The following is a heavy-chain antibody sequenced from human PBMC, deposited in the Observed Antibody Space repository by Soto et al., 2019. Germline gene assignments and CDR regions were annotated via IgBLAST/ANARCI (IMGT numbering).Heavy chain of an antibody. CDR2: IYYVGTT. Sequence: PSETLSLTCAVSGGSVTGYYWSWIRQPPGRGLEWIGYIYYVGTTLYTPSLNSRVTISVDRSKNQFSLKLNSVTAADKAVYYCARHDAGPTLRNGMGVWGQGTQVTVSS. CDR1: GGSVTGYY. CDR3: ARHDAGPTLRNGMGV. J-gene: IGHJ6*02. V-gene: IGHV4-59*02. D-gene: IGHD2-21*02.